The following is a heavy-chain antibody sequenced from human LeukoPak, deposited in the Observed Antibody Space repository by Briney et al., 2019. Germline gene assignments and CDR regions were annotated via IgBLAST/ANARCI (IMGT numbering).Heavy chain of an antibody. CDR3: ARGDSCGWGYYYYGMDV. CDR2: ISSSSSYI. Sequence: GGSLRLSCAASGFTFSSYSMNWVRQAPGKGLEWVSSISSSSSYIYYADSVKGRFTISRDNAKNPLYLQMNSLRAEDTAVYYCARGDSCGWGYYYYGMDVWGQGTTVTVSS. V-gene: IGHV3-21*01. J-gene: IGHJ6*02. D-gene: IGHD5-18*01. CDR1: GFTFSSYS.